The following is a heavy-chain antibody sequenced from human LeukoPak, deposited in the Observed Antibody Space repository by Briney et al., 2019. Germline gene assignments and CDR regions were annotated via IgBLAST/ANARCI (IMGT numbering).Heavy chain of an antibody. CDR2: ISYDGSNK. CDR3: ARDQSEQWLVRFYFQH. J-gene: IGHJ1*01. Sequence: GGSLRLSCAASGFTLSSYAMHWVRQAPGKGLEWVAIISYDGSNKYYADSVKGRFTISRDNSKNTLYLQMNSLRAEDTAVYYCARDQSEQWLVRFYFQHWGQGTLVTVSS. V-gene: IGHV3-30*04. D-gene: IGHD6-19*01. CDR1: GFTLSSYA.